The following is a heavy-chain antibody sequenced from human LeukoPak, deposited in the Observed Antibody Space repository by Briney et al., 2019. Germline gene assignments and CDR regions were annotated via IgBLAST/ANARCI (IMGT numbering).Heavy chain of an antibody. CDR2: IWYDGSNK. CDR3: AGFPTYYDFWSGYPTYYYGMDV. V-gene: IGHV3-33*01. D-gene: IGHD3-3*01. CDR1: GFTFSSYG. Sequence: PGGSLRLSCAASGFTFSSYGMHWVRQAPGKGLEWVAVIWYDGSNKYYADSVKGRFTISRDNSKNTLYLQMNSLRAEDTAVYYCAGFPTYYDFWSGYPTYYYGMDVWGQGTTVTVPS. J-gene: IGHJ6*02.